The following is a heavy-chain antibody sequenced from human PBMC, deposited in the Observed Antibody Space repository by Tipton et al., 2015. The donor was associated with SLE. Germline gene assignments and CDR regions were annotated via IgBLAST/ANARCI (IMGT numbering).Heavy chain of an antibody. CDR1: GYTFTGYY. J-gene: IGHJ3*02. V-gene: IGHV1-2*05. CDR2: INPNNGGT. CDR3: ARDRVTMIVHAVDM. Sequence: QLVQSGAEVKKPGASVKGSCKASGYTFTGYYMHWVRQAPGQGLEWMGRINPNNGGTNYAQKFQGRVTMTRDTSISTAYMELGRLRSDDTDVYYCARDRVTMIVHAVDMWGQGTMVTVSS. D-gene: IGHD3-22*01.